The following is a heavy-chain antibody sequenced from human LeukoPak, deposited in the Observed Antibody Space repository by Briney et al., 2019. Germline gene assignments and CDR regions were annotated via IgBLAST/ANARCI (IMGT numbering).Heavy chain of an antibody. V-gene: IGHV4-34*01. Sequence: SETLSLTCAVYGGSFSGYYWSWIRQPPGKGLEWIGEINHSGSTNHNPSLKSRVTISVDTSKNQFSLKLTSVTAADTAVYYCATSGNYAYPAKYWGQGTLVTVSS. CDR1: GGSFSGYY. J-gene: IGHJ4*02. D-gene: IGHD1-7*01. CDR3: ATSGNYAYPAKY. CDR2: INHSGST.